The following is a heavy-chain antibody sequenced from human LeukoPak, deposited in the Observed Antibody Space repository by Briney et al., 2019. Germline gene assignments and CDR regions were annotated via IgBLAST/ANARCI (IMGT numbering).Heavy chain of an antibody. CDR2: IYYSGST. CDR3: ASIVGGYFDY. D-gene: IGHD1-26*01. Sequence: SATLSLPCSVSGGSIIGYYWSWIRQPPGKGVEWIGYIYYSGSTNYNPSLKSRVTISVDTSKNQFSLKLSSVTAADTAVYYCASIVGGYFDYWGQGTLVTVSS. V-gene: IGHV4-59*01. CDR1: GGSIIGYY. J-gene: IGHJ4*02.